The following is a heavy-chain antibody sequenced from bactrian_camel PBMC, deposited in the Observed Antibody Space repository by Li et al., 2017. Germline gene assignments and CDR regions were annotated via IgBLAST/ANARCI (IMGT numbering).Heavy chain of an antibody. J-gene: IGHJ4*01. D-gene: IGHD2*01. CDR1: GFTFSSYD. CDR2: IHNGGVAT. Sequence: VQLVESGGDSVQAGGSLRLSCAASGFTFSSYDMAWVRQAPGKGLEWVSAIHNGGVATYYADSVKGRFTISRDNAKNTLYLQMSSLKPEDTATYYCATSLRCNSENARDQAQYRYYGQGTQVTVS. V-gene: IGHV3S40*01.